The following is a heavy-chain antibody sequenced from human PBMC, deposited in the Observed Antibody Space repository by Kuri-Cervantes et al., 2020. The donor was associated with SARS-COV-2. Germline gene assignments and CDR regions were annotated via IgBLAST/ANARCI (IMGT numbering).Heavy chain of an antibody. J-gene: IGHJ4*02. CDR1: TLTFNTYN. V-gene: IGHV3-21*01. D-gene: IGHD4-17*01. CDR3: AREQTTLRQYYFDY. Sequence: GGSLRLSCAASTLTFNTYNMNWVRQAPGKGLEWVPSIAGSLTYYADSVKGRFTISRDNSKNTLYLQMNSLRAEDTAVYYCAREQTTLRQYYFDYWGQGTLVTVSS. CDR2: IAGSLT.